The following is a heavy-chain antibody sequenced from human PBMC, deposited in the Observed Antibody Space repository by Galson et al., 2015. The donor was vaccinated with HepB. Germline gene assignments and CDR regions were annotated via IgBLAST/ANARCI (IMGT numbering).Heavy chain of an antibody. J-gene: IGHJ4*02. D-gene: IGHD3-10*01. CDR1: GFTFSSYA. V-gene: IGHV3-30-3*01. CDR2: ISYDGSNK. Sequence: SLRLSCAASGFTFSSYAMHWVRQAPGKGLEWVAVISYDGSNKYYADSVKGRFTISRDNSKNTLYLQMNSLRAEDTAVYYCARAGVGPSASFDYWGQGTLVTVSS. CDR3: ARAGVGPSASFDY.